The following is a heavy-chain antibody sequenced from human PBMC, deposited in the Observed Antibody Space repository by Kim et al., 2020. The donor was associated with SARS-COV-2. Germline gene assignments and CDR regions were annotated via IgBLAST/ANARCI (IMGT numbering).Heavy chain of an antibody. CDR3: ARTWWERGGSGRPNYYYYGMDV. J-gene: IGHJ6*02. CDR2: IIPIFGTA. D-gene: IGHD1-26*01. V-gene: IGHV1-69*13. CDR1: GGTFSSYA. Sequence: SVKVSCKASGGTFSSYAISWVRQAPGQGLEWMGGIIPIFGTANYAQKFQGRVTITADESTSTAYMELSSLRSEDTAVYYCARTWWERGGSGRPNYYYYGMDVWGQGTAVTVSS.